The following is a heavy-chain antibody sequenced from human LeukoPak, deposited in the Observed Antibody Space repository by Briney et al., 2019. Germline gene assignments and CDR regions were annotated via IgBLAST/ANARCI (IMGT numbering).Heavy chain of an antibody. CDR2: MYYSGNG. D-gene: IGHD5-24*01. CDR3: ARDNSVRDEAWWFNP. J-gene: IGHJ5*02. CDR1: GGSISTYF. Sequence: PSETLSLTCTVSGGSISTYFWTWIRQPPGKPLEWIGYMYYSGNGNYNPSLKSRGTISVDTSKNQFSLELTSVTDADTAVYYCARDNSVRDEAWWFNPWGQGTLVTVSS. V-gene: IGHV4-59*01.